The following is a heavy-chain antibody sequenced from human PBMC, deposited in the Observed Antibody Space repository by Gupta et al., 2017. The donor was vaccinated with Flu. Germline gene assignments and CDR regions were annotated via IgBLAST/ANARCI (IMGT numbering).Heavy chain of an antibody. Sequence: QVQLQESGPGLVKPSGTLSLTCAVSGGSISTSNYWNWVRQSPGKGLEWLGEIYHDGTTNYNPSLKSRVTISVDRSKDQFSLNLKFLTAADTAVYYCARVYYGVSPGFDLWGRGTLVTVSS. J-gene: IGHJ2*01. CDR1: GGSISTSNY. D-gene: IGHD3-10*01. CDR3: ARVYYGVSPGFDL. CDR2: IYHDGTT. V-gene: IGHV4-4*02.